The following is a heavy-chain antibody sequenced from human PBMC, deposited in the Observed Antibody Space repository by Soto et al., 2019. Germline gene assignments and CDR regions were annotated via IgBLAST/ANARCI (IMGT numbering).Heavy chain of an antibody. CDR2: IHNSSRII. V-gene: IGHV3-48*02. CDR3: AREEDLSGDFFFDY. D-gene: IGHD4-17*01. J-gene: IGHJ4*02. CDR1: GFTFSSYS. Sequence: GGSLRLSCAASGFTFSSYSMNWVRQAPGKGLELISYIHNSSRIIYYADSVKGRFTISRDNAKNSLYLQMNSLRDEDTAVYYCAREEDLSGDFFFDYWGQGTLVTVSS.